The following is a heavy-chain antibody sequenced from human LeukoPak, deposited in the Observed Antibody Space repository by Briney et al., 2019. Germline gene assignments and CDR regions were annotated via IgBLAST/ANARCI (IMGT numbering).Heavy chain of an antibody. D-gene: IGHD6-19*01. V-gene: IGHV4-39*01. Sequence: PSETLSLTCAVYGGSFSSYYWGWIRQPPGKGLEWIGSIYYSGSTYYNPSLKSRVTISVDTSKNQFSLKLSSVTAADTAVYYCARHHLAVAGDYWGQGTLVTVSS. CDR3: ARHHLAVAGDY. CDR2: IYYSGST. CDR1: GGSFSSYY. J-gene: IGHJ4*02.